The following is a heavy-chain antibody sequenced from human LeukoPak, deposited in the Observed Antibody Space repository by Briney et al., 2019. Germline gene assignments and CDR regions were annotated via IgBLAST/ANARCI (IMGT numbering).Heavy chain of an antibody. V-gene: IGHV3-7*01. CDR3: ARGGENYYGSGSLDY. CDR2: TKHDGSEK. CDR1: GFTFSSYW. J-gene: IGHJ4*02. D-gene: IGHD3-10*01. Sequence: GSLRLSCAASGFTFSSYWMNWVRQAPGKGLEWVANTKHDGSEKFYVDSLKGRFTISRDNAKNSLYLQMNSLRAEDTAVYYCARGGENYYGSGSLDYWGQGTLVTVSS.